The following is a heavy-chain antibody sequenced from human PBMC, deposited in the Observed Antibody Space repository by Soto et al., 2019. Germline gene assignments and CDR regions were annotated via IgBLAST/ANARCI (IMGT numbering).Heavy chain of an antibody. CDR3: ARARRGYSYGYNYFDY. CDR2: LSFSGRT. Sequence: SETLSLTCNISGGSIDSSDYQWSWLRQPPGKGLEWIGFLSFSGRTNYNSTLRDRVTISADTSKTLFFLNLISVTAADTAVYYCARARRGYSYGYNYFDYWGQGTLVTVSS. J-gene: IGHJ4*02. V-gene: IGHV4-30-4*01. D-gene: IGHD5-18*01. CDR1: GGSIDSSDYQ.